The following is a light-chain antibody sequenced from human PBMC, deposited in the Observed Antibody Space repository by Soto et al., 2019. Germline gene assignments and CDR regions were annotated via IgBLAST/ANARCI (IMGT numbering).Light chain of an antibody. Sequence: QSVVTQPPSASGTPGQRVTISCSGSSSNIGSNTVNWYQQLPGTAPKLLIYNNFQRSSGVPDRFSGSKSGTSASLAISGLQSEDEADYYCAAWDDSLNGGVFGTGTKVTVL. CDR1: SSNIGSNT. V-gene: IGLV1-44*01. J-gene: IGLJ1*01. CDR2: NNF. CDR3: AAWDDSLNGGV.